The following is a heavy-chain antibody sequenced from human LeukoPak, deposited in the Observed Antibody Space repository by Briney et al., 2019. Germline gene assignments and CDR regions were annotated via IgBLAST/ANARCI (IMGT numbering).Heavy chain of an antibody. CDR3: ARHKKPAAIFDP. V-gene: IGHV4-38-2*02. J-gene: IGHJ5*02. Sequence: SETLSLTCTVSGYSISSGYYWGWIRQPPGKGLEWIGSIYHSGSTYYNPSLKSRVTISVDTSKNQFSLKLSSVTAADTAVYYCARHKKPAAIFDPWGQGTLVTVSS. D-gene: IGHD2-2*02. CDR2: IYHSGST. CDR1: GYSISSGYY.